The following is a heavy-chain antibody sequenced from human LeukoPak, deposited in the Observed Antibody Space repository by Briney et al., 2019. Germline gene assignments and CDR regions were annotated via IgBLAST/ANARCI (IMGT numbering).Heavy chain of an antibody. V-gene: IGHV1-46*01. J-gene: IGHJ4*02. CDR1: GYTFTSYY. CDR3: ATWGGIIADY. Sequence: GASVKVSCKASGYTFTSYYMHWVRQAPGQGLEWMGIINPSGGSTSYAQKFQGRVTMTEDTSTDTAYMELSSLRSEDTAVYYCATWGGIIADYWGQGTLVTVSS. D-gene: IGHD2/OR15-2a*01. CDR2: INPSGGST.